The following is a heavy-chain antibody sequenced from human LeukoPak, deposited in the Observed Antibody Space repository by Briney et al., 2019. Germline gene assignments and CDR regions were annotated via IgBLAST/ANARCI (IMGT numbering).Heavy chain of an antibody. J-gene: IGHJ4*02. CDR2: ISSYSTYI. V-gene: IGHV3-21*01. CDR3: AIDLEQLPADY. CDR1: GFRFGNYS. D-gene: IGHD1/OR15-1a*01. Sequence: PGGSLRLSCAASGFRFGNYSMNWVRQAPGKGLECISSISSYSTYIFYGDSVKGRFTISRDNSKNTLYLQMNRLRAEDTAVYHCAIDLEQLPADYWGQGTLVTVSS.